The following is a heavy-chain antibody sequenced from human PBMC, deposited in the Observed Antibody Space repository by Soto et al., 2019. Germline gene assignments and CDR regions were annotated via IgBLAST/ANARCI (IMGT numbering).Heavy chain of an antibody. J-gene: IGHJ4*02. V-gene: IGHV4-59*01. D-gene: IGHD4-17*01. CDR2: IYYSGST. CDR3: ARVYAVTHYDY. Sequence: QVQLQESGPGLVKPSETLSLTCTVSGGSISSYYWSWIRQPPGKGLEWIGYIYYSGSTNYNPSLKSRVTISVDTSKNQFSLKLSSVTAAETAVYYCARVYAVTHYDYWGQGTLVTVSS. CDR1: GGSISSYY.